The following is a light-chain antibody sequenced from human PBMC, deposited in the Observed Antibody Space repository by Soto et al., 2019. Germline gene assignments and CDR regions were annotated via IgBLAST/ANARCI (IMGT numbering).Light chain of an antibody. V-gene: IGKV3-20*01. J-gene: IGKJ1*01. CDR3: HQCAHSPLT. CDR1: QTVTKNY. CDR2: DAF. Sequence: EIVLTQSPGTLSLSPGERATLSCRASQTVTKNYLAWYQQKPGQAPRLLIYDAFNRATGVPDRFSGSGSGRDFTLTISRLEPEDFAVYYCHQCAHSPLTFGQGTKVESK.